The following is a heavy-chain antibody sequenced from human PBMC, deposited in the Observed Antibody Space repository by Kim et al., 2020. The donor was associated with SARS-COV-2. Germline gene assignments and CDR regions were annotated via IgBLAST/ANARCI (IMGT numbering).Heavy chain of an antibody. CDR1: GFTFSNYG. V-gene: IGHV3-33*01. D-gene: IGHD6-13*01. Sequence: GGSLRLSCAASGFTFSNYGMHWVRQAPGKGLEWVAVLWYDGSNQYYADSVKGRFTISRDNSKNTLYLQMNSLRDEDTAVYYCARGTNSWSDVGFDPCGQGALVIVSP. CDR3: ARGTNSWSDVGFDP. CDR2: LWYDGSNQ. J-gene: IGHJ5*02.